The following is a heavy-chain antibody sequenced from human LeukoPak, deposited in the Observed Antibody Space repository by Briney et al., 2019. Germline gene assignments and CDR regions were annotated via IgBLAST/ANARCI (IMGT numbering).Heavy chain of an antibody. J-gene: IGHJ3*02. CDR2: IYTSGST. Sequence: SETLSLTCTVSGGSISSYYWNWIRQPAGKGLEWIGRIYTSGSTNYIPSLKSRLTMSVDTSKKQFSLKVSSVTAADTAVYYCAREDMTSGAFDIWGQGTMVTVSS. CDR3: AREDMTSGAFDI. CDR1: GGSISSYY. D-gene: IGHD4-11*01. V-gene: IGHV4-4*07.